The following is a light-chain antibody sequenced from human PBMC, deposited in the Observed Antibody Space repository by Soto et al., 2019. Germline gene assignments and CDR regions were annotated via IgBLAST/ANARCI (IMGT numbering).Light chain of an antibody. Sequence: QSALTQPPSVSGSPGQSVTISCTGTTSDIDNYDSVSWYQQAPGTAPKLIIYDVNNRPSGAPDRFSGSTSGNTASLTISRPQAEDETDYFCSLYTSNGSLIFGPGTKVTVL. CDR1: TSDIDNYDS. V-gene: IGLV2-18*01. J-gene: IGLJ1*01. CDR2: DVN. CDR3: SLYTSNGSLI.